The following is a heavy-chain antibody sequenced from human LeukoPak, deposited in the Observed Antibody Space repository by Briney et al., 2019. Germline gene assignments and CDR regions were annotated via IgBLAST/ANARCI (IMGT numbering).Heavy chain of an antibody. V-gene: IGHV3-7*01. CDR1: GFTFSSYW. Sequence: GGSLRLSCAASGFTFSSYWMSWVRQAPGKGLEWVANIKQDGSEKYYADSVKGRFTISRDSSKNTLYLQMNSLRAEDTAVYYCARLAARSYFDYWGQGTLVIVSS. D-gene: IGHD6-25*01. CDR2: IKQDGSEK. CDR3: ARLAARSYFDY. J-gene: IGHJ4*02.